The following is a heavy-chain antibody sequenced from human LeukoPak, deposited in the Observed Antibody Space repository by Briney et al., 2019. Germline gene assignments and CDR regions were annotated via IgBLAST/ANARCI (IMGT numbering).Heavy chain of an antibody. CDR1: GLAFSNFW. J-gene: IGHJ4*02. V-gene: IGHV3-7*01. CDR2: IKPDGSED. D-gene: IGHD5-24*01. Sequence: GGALRLSCATSGLAFSNFWMYWVRQAPGKGLEWVASIKPDGSEDFYADSVKGRFNISRDNAKNSLFLQMTNLKAEDTAVYYCAVDRRFKIFDYWGQGTLVTVSS. CDR3: AVDRRFKIFDY.